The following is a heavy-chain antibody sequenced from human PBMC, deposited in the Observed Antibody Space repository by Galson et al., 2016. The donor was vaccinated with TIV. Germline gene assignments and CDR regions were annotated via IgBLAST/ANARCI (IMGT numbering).Heavy chain of an antibody. J-gene: IGHJ1*01. V-gene: IGHV1-8*02. CDR2: MSPNSGDT. Sequence: SVKFSCKASGYNFSNYDINWVRQAAGQRLEWMGWMSPNSGDTGYAEKFQGRLAMTSDTSLHTASMELIGLRSEDAAVYFCARVSHVCGQRSTDFNHWGQGTLITVS. CDR3: ARVSHVCGQRSTDFNH. CDR1: GYNFSNYD. D-gene: IGHD6-25*01.